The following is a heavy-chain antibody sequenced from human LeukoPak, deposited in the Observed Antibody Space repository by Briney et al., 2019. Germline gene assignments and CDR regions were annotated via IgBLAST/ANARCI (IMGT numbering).Heavy chain of an antibody. V-gene: IGHV1-69*06. Sequence: SVKVSCKASGGTFSSYAISWVRQAPGQGLEWMGGIIPIFGTANYAQKFQGRVTITADKSTSTAYMELSSLRSEDTAVYYCARVRGTVTYEGGAYDYWGQGTLVTVSS. J-gene: IGHJ4*02. D-gene: IGHD4-17*01. CDR2: IIPIFGTA. CDR1: GGTFSSYA. CDR3: ARVRGTVTYEGGAYDY.